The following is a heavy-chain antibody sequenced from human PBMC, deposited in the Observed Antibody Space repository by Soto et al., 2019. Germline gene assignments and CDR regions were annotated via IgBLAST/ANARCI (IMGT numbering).Heavy chain of an antibody. Sequence: QVQLLQSGAEVKKPGSSLKVSCKASGATFSSFAFSWVRQAPGQGLEWMGVIIPIFDTIKFARKFQGTVTLTAGESTGTAYMELDRLTSEDTAVYYCASPLRWSGYYIAFDYWGQGTLVIVSS. CDR2: IIPIFDTI. J-gene: IGHJ4*02. D-gene: IGHD3-3*01. CDR1: GATFSSFA. CDR3: ASPLRWSGYYIAFDY. V-gene: IGHV1-69*01.